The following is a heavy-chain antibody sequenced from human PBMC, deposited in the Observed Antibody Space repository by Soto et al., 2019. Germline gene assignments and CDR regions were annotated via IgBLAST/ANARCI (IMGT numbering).Heavy chain of an antibody. Sequence: QVQLVESGGGVVQPGRSLRLSCAASGFTFSNYGMHWVRQAPGKGLEWVAVIWFDGSNEYYADSVKGRFTISRDNYKNMVDLQMTSLRAEDTAVYYCAREGIDSGWFLDSWGKGTQVTFSS. CDR3: AREGIDSGWFLDS. CDR1: GFTFSNYG. CDR2: IWFDGSNE. J-gene: IGHJ4*02. V-gene: IGHV3-33*01. D-gene: IGHD6-19*01.